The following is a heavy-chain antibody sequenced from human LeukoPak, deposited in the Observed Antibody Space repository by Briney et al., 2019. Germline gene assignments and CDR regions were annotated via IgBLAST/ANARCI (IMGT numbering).Heavy chain of an antibody. Sequence: PGGSLRLSCTASGFTFGDYAMSWVRQAPGKGLEWVSYISSSSSTIYYADSVKGRFTISRDNAKNSLYLQMNSLRAEDTAVYYCAKVFSWIFGVVKYRFDYWGQGTLVTVSS. V-gene: IGHV3-48*01. CDR1: GFTFGDYA. D-gene: IGHD3-3*01. CDR3: AKVFSWIFGVVKYRFDY. J-gene: IGHJ4*02. CDR2: ISSSSSTI.